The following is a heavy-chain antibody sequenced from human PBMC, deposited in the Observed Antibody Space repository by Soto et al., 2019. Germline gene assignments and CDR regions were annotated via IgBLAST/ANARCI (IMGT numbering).Heavy chain of an antibody. CDR2: INAGNGNT. V-gene: IGHV1-3*01. Sequence: GASVKVSCKASGYTFTSYAMHWVRQAPGQRLEWMGWINAGNGNTKYPQKFQGRVTITRDTSASTAYMELSSLRSEDTAVYYCARAGWELLGDAFDIWGQGTMVTVSS. D-gene: IGHD1-26*01. CDR1: GYTFTSYA. CDR3: ARAGWELLGDAFDI. J-gene: IGHJ3*02.